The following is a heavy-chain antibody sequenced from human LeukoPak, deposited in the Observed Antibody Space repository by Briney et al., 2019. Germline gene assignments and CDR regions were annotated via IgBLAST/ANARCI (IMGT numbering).Heavy chain of an antibody. Sequence: SETLSLTCTVSGGSISSGDYYWSWIRQPPGKGLEWIGYIYYSGSTYYNPSLKSRVTISVDTSKDQFSLKLSSVTAADTAVYYCARADYYGSGSYYKDYWGQGTLVTVSS. V-gene: IGHV4-30-4*01. CDR1: GGSISSGDYY. D-gene: IGHD3-10*01. CDR2: IYYSGST. CDR3: ARADYYGSGSYYKDY. J-gene: IGHJ4*02.